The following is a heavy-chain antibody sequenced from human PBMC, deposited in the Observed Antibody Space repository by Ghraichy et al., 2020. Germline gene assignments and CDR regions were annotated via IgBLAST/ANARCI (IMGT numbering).Heavy chain of an antibody. J-gene: IGHJ6*03. CDR2: INHSGST. Sequence: SETLSLTCAVYGGSFSGYYWSWIRQPPGKGLEWIGEINHSGSTNYNPSLKSRVTISVDTSKNQFSLKLSSVTAADTAVYYCARGRPSSLGYSYGYSYYYYYMDVWGKGTTVTVSS. CDR1: GGSFSGYY. V-gene: IGHV4-34*01. CDR3: ARGRPSSLGYSYGYSYYYYYMDV. D-gene: IGHD5-18*01.